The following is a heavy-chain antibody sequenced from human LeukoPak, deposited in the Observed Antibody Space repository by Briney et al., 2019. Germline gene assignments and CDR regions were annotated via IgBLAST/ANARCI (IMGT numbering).Heavy chain of an antibody. D-gene: IGHD3-9*01. CDR2: ISSSSSTT. V-gene: IGHV3-48*02. CDR3: ARDQSGYPYYFDY. J-gene: IGHJ4*02. CDR1: GFTFSSYS. Sequence: GGSLRLSCAASGFTFSSYSMNWVRQAPGKGLEWVSYISSSSSTTYYEDSVKGRFTISRDNAKNSLYLQMNSLRDEDTAVYYCARDQSGYPYYFDYWGQGTLVTVSS.